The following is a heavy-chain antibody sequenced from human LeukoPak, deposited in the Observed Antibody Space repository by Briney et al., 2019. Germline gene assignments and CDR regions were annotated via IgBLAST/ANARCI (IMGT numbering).Heavy chain of an antibody. Sequence: ASVKVPCKASGGTFSSYAISWVRQAPGQGLEWMGGIIPVFGTANYAQKFQGRVTITADESTSTAYMELSSLRSEDTAVYYCARFDWGHFDYWGQGTLVTVSS. CDR2: IIPVFGTA. J-gene: IGHJ4*02. V-gene: IGHV1-69*13. CDR3: ARFDWGHFDY. CDR1: GGTFSSYA. D-gene: IGHD3-16*01.